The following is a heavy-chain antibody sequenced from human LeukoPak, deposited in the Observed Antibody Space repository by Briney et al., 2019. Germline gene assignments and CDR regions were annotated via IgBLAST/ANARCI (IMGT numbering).Heavy chain of an antibody. CDR1: GGSISSYY. Sequence: SETLSLTCTVSGGSISSYYWSWIRQPAGKGLEWIGRIYTSGSTNYNPSLKSRVTMSVDTSKNQFSLKLSSVTAADTAVYYCARPRYYYDSSGYYAYWGQGTLVTVSS. CDR3: ARPRYYYDSSGYYAY. J-gene: IGHJ4*02. V-gene: IGHV4-4*07. CDR2: IYTSGST. D-gene: IGHD3-22*01.